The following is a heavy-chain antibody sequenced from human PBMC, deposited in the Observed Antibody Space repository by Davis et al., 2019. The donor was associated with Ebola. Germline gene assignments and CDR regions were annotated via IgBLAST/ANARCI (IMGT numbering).Heavy chain of an antibody. Sequence: PGGSLRLSCAASGFIFSGYWMSWVRQTPERGLELVANIKEDESVKNYLESVKGRFTISRDNAENLVYLQMNSLRDEDTAVYYCARVALGYSSGWHGDHWGQGVLVTVS. CDR2: IKEDESVK. V-gene: IGHV3-7*03. D-gene: IGHD6-19*01. CDR3: ARVALGYSSGWHGDH. J-gene: IGHJ4*02. CDR1: GFIFSGYW.